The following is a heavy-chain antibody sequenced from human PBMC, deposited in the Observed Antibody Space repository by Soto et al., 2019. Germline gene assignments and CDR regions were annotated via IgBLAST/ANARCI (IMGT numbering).Heavy chain of an antibody. CDR3: APLTVPLSGPYGIHV. CDR1: GYSVSSSDYY. CDR2: MFYSGLS. D-gene: IGHD2-15*01. J-gene: IGHJ6*02. V-gene: IGHV4-39*01. Sequence: PSETLSLTCSVSGYSVSSSDYYWAWIRQPPGKGLEWIGSMFYSGLSYYNPSLKSRVTLSVDTSKNQFSVRLNSVTAADTAVYYCAPLTVPLSGPYGIHVWGQGTTVTVSS.